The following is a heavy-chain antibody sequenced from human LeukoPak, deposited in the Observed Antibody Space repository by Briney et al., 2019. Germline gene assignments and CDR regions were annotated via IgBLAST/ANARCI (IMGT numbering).Heavy chain of an antibody. CDR2: MYHSGST. Sequence: SDTLSLTCALSGYSISSGYFWGWIRQPPGKGLEWIGSMYHSGSTYNNPSLKSRVTISVDTSKNQFSLKLRSVTAADTAVYYCARDPYCSGGSCYPFDYWGQGTLVTVSS. J-gene: IGHJ4*02. V-gene: IGHV4-38-2*02. D-gene: IGHD2-15*01. CDR3: ARDPYCSGGSCYPFDY. CDR1: GYSISSGYF.